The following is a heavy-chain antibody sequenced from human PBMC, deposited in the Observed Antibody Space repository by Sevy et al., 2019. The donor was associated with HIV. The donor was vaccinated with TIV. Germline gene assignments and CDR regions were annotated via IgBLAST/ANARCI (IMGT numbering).Heavy chain of an antibody. CDR1: GYTFTSYG. CDR2: ISAYNGNT. CDR3: VRDLGGYGDNSIDY. J-gene: IGHJ4*02. V-gene: IGHV1-18*01. Sequence: ASVKVSCKASGYTFTSYGISWVRQAPGQGLEWMGWISAYNGNTNYAQKLQGRVTMTTDTSTSTAYMELRSLRSDDTAVYYCVRDLGGYGDNSIDYWGQGTLVTVSS. D-gene: IGHD4-17*01.